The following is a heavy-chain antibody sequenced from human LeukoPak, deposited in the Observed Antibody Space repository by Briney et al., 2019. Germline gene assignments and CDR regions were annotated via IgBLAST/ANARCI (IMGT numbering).Heavy chain of an antibody. Sequence: SETLSLTCTVSGGSISSYYWSWLRQPPGKGLEWIGYIYYSGSTNYNPSLKSRVTISVDTSKNQCSLKLSVLIAADISVYYCARVELLGSSGWPFDYWGQGTLVTVSS. CDR3: ARVELLGSSGWPFDY. CDR1: GGSISSYY. D-gene: IGHD6-19*01. J-gene: IGHJ4*02. V-gene: IGHV4-59*01. CDR2: IYYSGST.